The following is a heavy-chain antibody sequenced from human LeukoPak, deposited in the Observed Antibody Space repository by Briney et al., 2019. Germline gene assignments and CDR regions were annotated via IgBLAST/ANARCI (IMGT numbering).Heavy chain of an antibody. J-gene: IGHJ4*02. CDR3: ARDGGYSYGRRIDY. D-gene: IGHD5-12*01. CDR2: ISNDGINK. V-gene: IGHV3-30-3*01. Sequence: GGSLRLSCAASGFTFSSHNMHWVRQAPGEGLEWVALISNDGINKYYADSVKGRFTISRDNSKTTLYLQMNGLRGEETAVYYCARDGGYSYGRRIDYWGQGTLVTVSS. CDR1: GFTFSSHN.